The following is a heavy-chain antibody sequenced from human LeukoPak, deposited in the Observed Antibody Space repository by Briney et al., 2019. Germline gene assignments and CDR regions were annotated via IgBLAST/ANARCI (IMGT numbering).Heavy chain of an antibody. D-gene: IGHD5-18*01. J-gene: IGHJ4*02. V-gene: IGHV4-59*01. CDR2: IYYSGST. Sequence: PAVTLSLMCTVSGGSISSYYSRWIRQPPGKGLGWIGYIYYSGSTNYNPSLKSRGTISVDTSKNQFSLKLSSVTAADTVVYYCARVASWGDTAMALDYWGQGTLVTASS. CDR1: GGSISSYY. CDR3: ARVASWGDTAMALDY.